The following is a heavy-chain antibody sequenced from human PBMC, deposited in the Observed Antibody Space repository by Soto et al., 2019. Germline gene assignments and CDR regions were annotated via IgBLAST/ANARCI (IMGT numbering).Heavy chain of an antibody. CDR3: ARHAGNSWKGDYFDY. J-gene: IGHJ4*02. D-gene: IGHD6-13*01. CDR2: IDPNDSQT. V-gene: IGHV5-51*01. Sequence: PVESLTISCQASGYSFSSSWIVWVLQMPGKGLEWMGIIDPNDSQTIYSPSFQGQVTISADKSIDTAYLQWSSLKTSDTAMYYCARHAGNSWKGDYFDYWGQGAMVTVSS. CDR1: GYSFSSSW.